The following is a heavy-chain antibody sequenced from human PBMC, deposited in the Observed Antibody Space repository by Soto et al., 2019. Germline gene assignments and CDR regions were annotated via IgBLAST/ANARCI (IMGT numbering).Heavy chain of an antibody. J-gene: IGHJ4*02. CDR1: GFTVSSNY. CDR3: AINGDWYYFDY. V-gene: IGHV3-66*01. CDR2: IYSGGST. D-gene: IGHD4-17*01. Sequence: EVQLVESGGGLVQPGGSLRISCAASGFTVSSNYMSWVRQAPGKGLEWVSVIYSGGSTYYADSVKGRFTISRDNSKNTLYLQMNSLRAEDTAVYYCAINGDWYYFDYWGQGTLVTVSS.